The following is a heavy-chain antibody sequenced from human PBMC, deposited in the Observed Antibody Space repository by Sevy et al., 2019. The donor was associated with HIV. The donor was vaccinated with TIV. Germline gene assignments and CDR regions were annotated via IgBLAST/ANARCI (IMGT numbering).Heavy chain of an antibody. CDR2: IRHDGGNR. J-gene: IGHJ6*03. Sequence: GGSLRLSCAASGFSFSTYGMHWVRQVPGKGLEWVAFIRHDGGNRYYVDSVKGQFTISRDNSKNTRYLQMNSLRPEDTAIYYCAKDPRVTISGTTNYYYMDVWGKGTTVTVSS. D-gene: IGHD1-7*01. CDR3: AKDPRVTISGTTNYYYMDV. V-gene: IGHV3-30*02. CDR1: GFSFSTYG.